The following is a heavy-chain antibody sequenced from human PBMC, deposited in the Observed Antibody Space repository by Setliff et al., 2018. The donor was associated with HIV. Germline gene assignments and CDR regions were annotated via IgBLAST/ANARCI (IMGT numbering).Heavy chain of an antibody. Sequence: PGESLKISCKGSGYSFTNYWVGWVRQMSGKGLEWMGIIHPGDSETRYSPSFQGQVTISADKSISTAYLQWNSLKASDTAIYYCARASDPSHRMPPTNYYYYMDVWGKGTTVTVSS. D-gene: IGHD2-2*01. CDR3: ARASDPSHRMPPTNYYYYMDV. CDR1: GYSFTNYW. J-gene: IGHJ6*03. V-gene: IGHV5-51*01. CDR2: IHPGDSET.